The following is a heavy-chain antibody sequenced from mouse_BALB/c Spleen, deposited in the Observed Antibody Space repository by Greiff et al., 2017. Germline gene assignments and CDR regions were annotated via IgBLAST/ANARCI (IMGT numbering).Heavy chain of an antibody. D-gene: IGHD2-1*01. CDR2: ISSGGGST. CDR1: GFAFSSYD. Sequence: EVKLMESGGGLVKPGGSLKLSCAASGFAFSSYDMSWVRQTPEKRLEWVAYISSGGGSTYYPDTVKGRFTISRDNAKNTLYLQMSSLKSEDTAMYYCARQGYGNYYAMDYWGQGTSVTVSS. CDR3: ARQGYGNYYAMDY. V-gene: IGHV5-12-1*01. J-gene: IGHJ4*01.